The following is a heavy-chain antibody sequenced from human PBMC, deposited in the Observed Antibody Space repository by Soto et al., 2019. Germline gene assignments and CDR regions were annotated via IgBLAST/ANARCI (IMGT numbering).Heavy chain of an antibody. CDR2: VIPMFGTP. D-gene: IGHD3-3*01. Sequence: QVQLVQSGAEVKKPGSSLRVSCKASGGSFRSYAFSWVRQAPGQGLEWMGGVIPMFGTPKNAQKFQTRVTIAADEFTRTVYMELSSLTSEDTAIYYCARAYDVRSGNYCGMDVWGQGTTVTVSS. V-gene: IGHV1-69*01. CDR1: GGSFRSYA. CDR3: ARAYDVRSGNYCGMDV. J-gene: IGHJ6*02.